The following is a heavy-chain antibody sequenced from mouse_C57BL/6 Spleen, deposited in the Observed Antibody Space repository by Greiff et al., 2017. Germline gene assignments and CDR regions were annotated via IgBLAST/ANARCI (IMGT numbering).Heavy chain of an antibody. CDR1: GYTFTSYW. V-gene: IGHV1-55*01. D-gene: IGHD2-2*01. Sequence: VQLQQPGAELVKPGASVKMSCKASGYTFTSYWITWVKQRPGQGLEWIGDIYPGSGSTNYNEKFKSKATLTVDTSSSTAYMQLSSLTSADSAVYFCASEMVTSGCYYAMDYWGQGTSVTVSS. CDR2: IYPGSGST. J-gene: IGHJ4*01. CDR3: ASEMVTSGCYYAMDY.